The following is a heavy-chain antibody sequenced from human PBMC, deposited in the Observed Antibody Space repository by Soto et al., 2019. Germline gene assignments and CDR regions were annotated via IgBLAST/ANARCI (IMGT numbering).Heavy chain of an antibody. CDR2: INPNSGCT. Sequence: QVPLVQSGAEVKKPGASVKVSCKAPGYTFTGHDLPWVRQAPGPALEWMGWINPNSGCTNYAHNFQDWVTMTRETSISTACMERSRLRSDDTVVYYGARVAETTYEDAFDIWGQGTMVTVSS. J-gene: IGHJ3*02. V-gene: IGHV1-2*04. CDR1: GYTFTGHD. D-gene: IGHD2-15*01. CDR3: ARVAETTYEDAFDI.